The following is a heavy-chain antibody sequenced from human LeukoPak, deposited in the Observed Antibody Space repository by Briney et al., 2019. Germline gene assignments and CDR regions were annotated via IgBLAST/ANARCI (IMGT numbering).Heavy chain of an antibody. D-gene: IGHD3-10*01. J-gene: IGHJ5*02. Sequence: GGSLRLSCAASGFTFSDYYMSWIRQAPGKGLEWVSYISSSGSTIYYADSVKGRFTISRDNAKNSLYLQMNSLRAEDTAVYYCARDLNRSYYGSGSHNWFDPWGQGTLVTVSS. V-gene: IGHV3-11*01. CDR2: ISSSGSTI. CDR3: ARDLNRSYYGSGSHNWFDP. CDR1: GFTFSDYY.